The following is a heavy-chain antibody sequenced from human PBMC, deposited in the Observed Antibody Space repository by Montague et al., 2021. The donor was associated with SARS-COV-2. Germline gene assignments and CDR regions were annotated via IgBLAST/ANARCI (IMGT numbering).Heavy chain of an antibody. Sequence: CAISGDSVSSNSVAWSWIRQSPSGGLEWLGRTYYRSKWYSDYAPSVRGRLTVNPDASKNEFSLELNYVTPEDTCVYYCVRYTGWFYFDFWGQGTLVTVSS. CDR3: VRYTGWFYFDF. J-gene: IGHJ4*02. V-gene: IGHV6-1*01. CDR2: TYYRSKWYS. CDR1: GDSVSSNSVA. D-gene: IGHD6-19*01.